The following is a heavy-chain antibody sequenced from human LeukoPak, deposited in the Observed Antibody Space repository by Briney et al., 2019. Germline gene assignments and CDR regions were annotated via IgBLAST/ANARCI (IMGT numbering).Heavy chain of an antibody. D-gene: IGHD3-3*01. Sequence: GGSLRLSCAASGFTFSSYAMSWVRQAPGKGLEWVSAISGSGGSTYYADSVKGRFTISRDNSKNTLYLQMDSLRAEGAAVYYCANDFWSGYFGFGYWGQGTLVTVSS. V-gene: IGHV3-23*01. J-gene: IGHJ4*02. CDR2: ISGSGGST. CDR3: ANDFWSGYFGFGY. CDR1: GFTFSSYA.